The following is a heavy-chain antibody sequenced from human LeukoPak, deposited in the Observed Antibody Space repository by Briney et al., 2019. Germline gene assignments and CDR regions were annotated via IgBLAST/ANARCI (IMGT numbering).Heavy chain of an antibody. J-gene: IGHJ6*03. CDR2: ISSSGSTI. CDR3: ARTVAYYYMDV. CDR1: GFTFSSYW. V-gene: IGHV3-48*04. Sequence: GGSLRLSCAASGFTFSSYWMSWVRQAPGKGLEWVSYISSSGSTIYYADSVKGRFTISRDNAKNSLYLQMNSLRAEDTAVYYCARTVAYYYMDVWGKGTTVTISS.